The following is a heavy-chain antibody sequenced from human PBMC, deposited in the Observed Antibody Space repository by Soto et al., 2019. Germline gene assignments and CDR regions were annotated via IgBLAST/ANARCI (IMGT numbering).Heavy chain of an antibody. Sequence: SVKVSCKASGGTFSSYAISWVRQAPGQGLEWMGGIIPIFGTANYAQKFQGRVTITADESTSTAYMELSSLRSEDTAVYYCAREGGGHIVVQLGYYGMDVWGQGTTVTVSS. J-gene: IGHJ6*02. CDR3: AREGGGHIVVQLGYYGMDV. V-gene: IGHV1-69*13. CDR2: IIPIFGTA. D-gene: IGHD2-21*01. CDR1: GGTFSSYA.